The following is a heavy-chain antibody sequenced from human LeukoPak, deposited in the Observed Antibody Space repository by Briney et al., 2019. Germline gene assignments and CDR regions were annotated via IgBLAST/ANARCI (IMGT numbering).Heavy chain of an antibody. J-gene: IGHJ4*02. V-gene: IGHV1-69*04. Sequence: ASVKVSCKASGGTFSSYAISWVRQAPGQGLEWMGRIIPILGIANYAQKFQGRVTITADKSTSTAYMELSSLRSEDTAVYYCARYDSSVPDYDYWGQGTLVTVSS. CDR1: GGTFSSYA. CDR2: IIPILGIA. D-gene: IGHD3-22*01. CDR3: ARYDSSVPDYDY.